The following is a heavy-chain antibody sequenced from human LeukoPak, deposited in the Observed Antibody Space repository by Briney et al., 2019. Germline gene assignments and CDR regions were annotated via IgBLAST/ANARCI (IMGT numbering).Heavy chain of an antibody. CDR3: ARDGEGDCSGGSCYGTWFDY. CDR2: ISGSGGST. D-gene: IGHD2-15*01. J-gene: IGHJ4*02. Sequence: GGSLRLSCAASGFTFSSYAMSWVRQAPGKGLEWVSAISGSGGSTYYADSVKGRFTIPRDNSKNTLYLQMNSLRAEDTAVYYCARDGEGDCSGGSCYGTWFDYWGQGTLVTVSS. V-gene: IGHV3-23*01. CDR1: GFTFSSYA.